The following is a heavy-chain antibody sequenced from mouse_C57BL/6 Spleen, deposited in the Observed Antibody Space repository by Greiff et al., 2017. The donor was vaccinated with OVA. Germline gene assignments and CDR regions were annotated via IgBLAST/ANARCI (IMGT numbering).Heavy chain of an antibody. J-gene: IGHJ4*01. CDR1: GYTFTSYW. Sequence: VQLQQPGAELVKPGASVKLSCKASGYTFTSYWMQWVKQRPGQGLEWIGEIDPSDSYTNYNQKFKGKATLTVDTSSSTAYMQLSSLTSEDSAVYYCARQEYYGSSYNYAMDYWGQGTSVTVSS. CDR3: ARQEYYGSSYNYAMDY. V-gene: IGHV1-50*01. CDR2: IDPSDSYT. D-gene: IGHD1-1*01.